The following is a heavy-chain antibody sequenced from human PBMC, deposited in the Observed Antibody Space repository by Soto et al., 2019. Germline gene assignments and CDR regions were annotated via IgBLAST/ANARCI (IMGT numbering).Heavy chain of an antibody. J-gene: IGHJ5*02. CDR2: IYWDGDK. CDR1: GFSLSTSGAA. Sequence: QINLIESGPTLVNPTQTLTLTCTFSGFSLSTSGAAVGWVRQPPGRALEWLALIYWDGDKRYNASLGNRLPITKDTSMNQVVLTLTNVDPADTATYYCAHRATMTIFGLIIDNGIWFDPWGQGTRVIVSS. CDR3: AHRATMTIFGLIIDNGIWFDP. V-gene: IGHV2-5*02. D-gene: IGHD3-3*01.